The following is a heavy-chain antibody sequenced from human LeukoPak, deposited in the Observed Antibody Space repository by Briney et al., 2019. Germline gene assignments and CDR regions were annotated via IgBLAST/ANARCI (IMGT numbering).Heavy chain of an antibody. Sequence: YPSETLSLTCTVSGGSISSGSYYWGWIRQPPGKGLEWIGSIYYSGSTYYNPSLKSRVTISVDTSKNQFSLKLSSVTAADTAVYYCARSNSFNFYSETSGYQTLRYYYYMDVWGKGTTVTVSS. J-gene: IGHJ6*03. CDR2: IYYSGST. D-gene: IGHD3-22*01. CDR3: ARSNSFNFYSETSGYQTLRYYYYMDV. CDR1: GGSISSGSYY. V-gene: IGHV4-39*01.